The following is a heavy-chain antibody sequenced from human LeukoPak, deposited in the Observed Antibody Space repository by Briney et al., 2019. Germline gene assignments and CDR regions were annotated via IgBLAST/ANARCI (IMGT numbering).Heavy chain of an antibody. D-gene: IGHD3-10*01. V-gene: IGHV5-51*01. J-gene: IGHJ4*02. CDR1: GYSFTTYW. CDR3: ARTMVRGVIASGFDF. CDR2: SSPGDSDT. Sequence: GESLKISCKGSGYSFTTYWIGWVRQMPGKGLEWMGTSSPGDSDTRYSPSFQGQVTILVDKSTSTAYLQWSTLKASDTAMYYCARTMVRGVIASGFDFWGQGTLVTVSS.